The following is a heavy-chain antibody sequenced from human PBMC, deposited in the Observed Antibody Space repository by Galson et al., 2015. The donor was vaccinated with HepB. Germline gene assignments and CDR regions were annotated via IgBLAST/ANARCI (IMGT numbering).Heavy chain of an antibody. CDR1: GFTFRSYA. CDR2: VSYDGHFK. Sequence: SLRLSCAASGFTFRSYAIHWVRQAPGAGLEWVAAVSYDGHFKSYAGSVTVSFTLSRYNSRNALSLQVDSLRAEDMVVHYCARELTMAVAGTHQDHWGQGALVTVS. D-gene: IGHD6-19*01. J-gene: IGHJ4*02. CDR3: ARELTMAVAGTHQDH. V-gene: IGHV3-30*04.